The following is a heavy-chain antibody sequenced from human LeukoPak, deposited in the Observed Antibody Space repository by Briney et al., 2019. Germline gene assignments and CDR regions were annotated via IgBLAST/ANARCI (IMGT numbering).Heavy chain of an antibody. Sequence: SETLSLTCAVYGGFFSGYYWSWIRQPPGKGLEWIGEINHSGSTNYNPSLKSRVTISVDTSKNQFSLKLSSVTAADTAVYYCARVGPSRHPVVEPDPFQHWGQGTLVTVSS. CDR3: ARVGPSRHPVVEPDPFQH. D-gene: IGHD1-14*01. CDR1: GGFFSGYY. CDR2: INHSGST. J-gene: IGHJ1*01. V-gene: IGHV4-34*01.